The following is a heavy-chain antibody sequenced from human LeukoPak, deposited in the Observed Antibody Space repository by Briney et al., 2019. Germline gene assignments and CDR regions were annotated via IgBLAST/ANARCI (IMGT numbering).Heavy chain of an antibody. Sequence: GGSLRLSCAASGFTFHDYAMHWVRQAPGKGLEWVSLISWDGGSTYYADSVKGRFTISRDNAKNSLYLQMNSLRAVDTAVYYCAELGITMIGGVWGKGTTVTISS. D-gene: IGHD3-10*02. J-gene: IGHJ6*04. CDR3: AELGITMIGGV. V-gene: IGHV3-43D*03. CDR1: GFTFHDYA. CDR2: ISWDGGST.